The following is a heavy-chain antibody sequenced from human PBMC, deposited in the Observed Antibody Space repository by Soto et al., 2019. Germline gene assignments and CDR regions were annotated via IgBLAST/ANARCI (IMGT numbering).Heavy chain of an antibody. V-gene: IGHV3-11*01. CDR2: ISSSGSSK. Sequence: GESLKISCAASGFTFSDYYMSWIRQAPGKGLEWVSHISSSGSSKDYGDSVRGRFTISRDNAKKSLYLQMSSLRAEDTAVYCCARRRYGSGSSDFWGQGTLVTVSS. CDR3: ARRRYGSGSSDF. D-gene: IGHD3-10*01. J-gene: IGHJ4*02. CDR1: GFTFSDYY.